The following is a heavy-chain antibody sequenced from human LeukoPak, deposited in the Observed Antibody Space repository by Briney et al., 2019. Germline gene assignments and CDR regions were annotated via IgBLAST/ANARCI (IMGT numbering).Heavy chain of an antibody. CDR3: ARHNSPGGLLWFGELLGYFDY. J-gene: IGHJ4*02. Sequence: SETLSLTCTVSGVSISSSSYYWGWIRQPPGKGLEWIGSIYYSGSTYYNPSLKSRVTISVDTSKNQFSLKLSSVTAADTAVYYCARHNSPGGLLWFGELLGYFDYWGQGTLVTVSS. D-gene: IGHD3-10*01. CDR2: IYYSGST. V-gene: IGHV4-39*01. CDR1: GVSISSSSYY.